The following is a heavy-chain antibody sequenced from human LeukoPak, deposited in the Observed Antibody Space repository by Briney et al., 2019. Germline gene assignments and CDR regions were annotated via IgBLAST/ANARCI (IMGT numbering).Heavy chain of an antibody. CDR3: AKEGDYGDYTLYYFDY. Sequence: GGSLRLSCAASGFTLSSFAMSWVRQAPGKGLEWVSGISGSGGNTYYADSVKGRFTISRDNSKNTLYLQMSGLRAEDTAVYYCAKEGDYGDYTLYYFDYWGQGTLVTVSS. CDR1: GFTLSSFA. CDR2: ISGSGGNT. V-gene: IGHV3-23*01. J-gene: IGHJ4*02. D-gene: IGHD4-17*01.